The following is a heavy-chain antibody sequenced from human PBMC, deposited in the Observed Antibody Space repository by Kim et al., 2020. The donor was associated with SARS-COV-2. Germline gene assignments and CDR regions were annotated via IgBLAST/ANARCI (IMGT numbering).Heavy chain of an antibody. CDR3: ASYGYSYGFIDY. CDR2: ISSSSSYI. D-gene: IGHD5-18*01. CDR1: GFTFSSYS. V-gene: IGHV3-21*04. J-gene: IGHJ4*02. Sequence: GGSLRLSCAASGFTFSSYSMNWVRQAPGKGLEWVSSISSSSSYIYYADSVKGRFTISRDNAKNSLYLQMNSLRAEDTAVYYCASYGYSYGFIDYWGQGTLVTVSS.